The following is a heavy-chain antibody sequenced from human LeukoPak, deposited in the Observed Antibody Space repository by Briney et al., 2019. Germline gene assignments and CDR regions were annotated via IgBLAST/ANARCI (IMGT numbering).Heavy chain of an antibody. V-gene: IGHV1-69*13. D-gene: IGHD5-12*01. CDR1: GGTFSSYA. Sequence: EASVKVSCKASGGTFSSYAISWVRQAPGQGLEWMGGIIPILGTANYAQKFQGRVTITADESTSTAYMELSSLRSEDTAVYYCARGDIVATQYFDYWGQGTLVTVSS. CDR2: IIPILGTA. CDR3: ARGDIVATQYFDY. J-gene: IGHJ4*02.